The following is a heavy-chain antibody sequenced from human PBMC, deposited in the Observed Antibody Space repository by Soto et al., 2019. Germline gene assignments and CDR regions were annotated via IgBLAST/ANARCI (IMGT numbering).Heavy chain of an antibody. D-gene: IGHD4-4*01. CDR2: INHSGST. CDR3: ARGRAPTNTVNYCYYMAV. J-gene: IGHJ6*03. CDR1: GGSFSGYY. Sequence: PSETLSLTCAVYGGSFSGYYWSWIRQPPGKGLEWIGEINHSGSTNYNPSLKSRVTISVDTSKNQFSLKLSSVTAADTAVYYCARGRAPTNTVNYCYYMAVWGKGTTVTASS. V-gene: IGHV4-34*01.